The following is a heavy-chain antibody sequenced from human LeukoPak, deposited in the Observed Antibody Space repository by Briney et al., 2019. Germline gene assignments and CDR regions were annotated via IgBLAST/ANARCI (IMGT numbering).Heavy chain of an antibody. Sequence: SETLSLTCAVSGGSISSGGYSWSWIRQPPGKGLEWIGYIYHSGTTYYNPSLKSRVTMSLDESKNHLSLNLASVTAADTAVYYCSRESGPFSPFGHWGQGTLVTVTS. D-gene: IGHD1-26*01. V-gene: IGHV4-30-2*01. CDR1: GGSISSGGYS. CDR2: IYHSGTT. J-gene: IGHJ4*02. CDR3: SRESGPFSPFGH.